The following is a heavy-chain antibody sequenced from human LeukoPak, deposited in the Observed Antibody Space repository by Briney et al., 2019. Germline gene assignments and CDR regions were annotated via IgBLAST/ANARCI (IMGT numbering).Heavy chain of an antibody. Sequence: ASVKVSCKASGYTFTGYYIHWVRQAPGQGLEWMGWINPNGGGTNYVQKFQGRVTMTRDTSITTAYMDLSRLRSDDTAVYYCARSDGNSPPWYFDYWGQGTLVTVSS. V-gene: IGHV1-2*02. D-gene: IGHD4-23*01. CDR1: GYTFTGYY. CDR2: INPNGGGT. CDR3: ARSDGNSPPWYFDY. J-gene: IGHJ4*02.